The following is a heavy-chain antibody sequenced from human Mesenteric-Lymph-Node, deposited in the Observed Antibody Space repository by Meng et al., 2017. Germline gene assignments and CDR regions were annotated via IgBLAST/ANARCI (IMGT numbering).Heavy chain of an antibody. CDR2: IIPIFGTA. D-gene: IGHD3-3*01. Sequence: SVKVSCKASGGTFSSYAISWVRQAPGQGLEWRGGIIPIFGTANYAQKFQGRVTITADKSTSTAYMELSSLRSEDTAVDYCARAYYDFWSGYYTAKGYYFDYWGQGTLVTVSS. CDR3: ARAYYDFWSGYYTAKGYYFDY. J-gene: IGHJ4*02. CDR1: GGTFSSYA. V-gene: IGHV1-69*06.